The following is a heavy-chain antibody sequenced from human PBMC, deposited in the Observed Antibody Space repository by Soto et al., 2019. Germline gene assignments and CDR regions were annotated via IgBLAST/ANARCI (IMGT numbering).Heavy chain of an antibody. Sequence: PGGSLRLSCAASGFTFSSYGMHWVRQAPGKGLEWVAVISYDGSNKYYADSVKGRFTISRDNSKNTLYLQMNSLRAEDTAVYYCAKDREIRGYSGYVIDYWGQGTLVTVSS. V-gene: IGHV3-30*18. CDR1: GFTFSSYG. CDR3: AKDREIRGYSGYVIDY. CDR2: ISYDGSNK. J-gene: IGHJ4*02. D-gene: IGHD5-12*01.